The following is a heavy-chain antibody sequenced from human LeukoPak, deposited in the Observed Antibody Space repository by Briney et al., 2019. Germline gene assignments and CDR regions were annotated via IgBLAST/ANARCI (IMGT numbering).Heavy chain of an antibody. Sequence: ASVKVSCKASGYTFTGYYMHWVRQAPGQALEWMGWINPNSGRTNYAQKFQGRVTMTRDTPISTAYMEVSRLRSDDTSVYYGASYLGGEDYGDPDYWGQGTLVTVSS. CDR3: ASYLGGEDYGDPDY. CDR1: GYTFTGYY. J-gene: IGHJ4*02. CDR2: INPNSGRT. D-gene: IGHD4-17*01. V-gene: IGHV1-2*02.